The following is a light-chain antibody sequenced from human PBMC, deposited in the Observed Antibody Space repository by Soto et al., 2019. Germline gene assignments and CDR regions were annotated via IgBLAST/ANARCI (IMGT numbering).Light chain of an antibody. J-gene: IGKJ1*01. CDR1: QSISSAY. V-gene: IGKV3-20*01. CDR3: QQYVSSWT. Sequence: EIVLTQSPGTLSLAPGERATLSCRSSQSISSAYLAWYQQKPGQAPRLLIYGASIRATGIPDRFSGSGSGTDFTLTISRLEPEDFAVYFWQQYVSSWTFGQGTKVDIK. CDR2: GAS.